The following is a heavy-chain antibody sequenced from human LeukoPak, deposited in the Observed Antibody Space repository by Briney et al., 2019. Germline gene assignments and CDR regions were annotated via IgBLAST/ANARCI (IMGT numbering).Heavy chain of an antibody. CDR3: TRGLVV. CDR1: GFTFSEFE. D-gene: IGHD2-15*01. V-gene: IGHV3-48*03. J-gene: IGHJ4*02. CDR2: ISSGGTTI. Sequence: GGSLRLSCAASGFTFSEFEMNWVSQAPGKGLEWVSDISSGGTTIFYADSVKGRFTISRDNAKNSLYLQMNSLRDEDTAIYYCTRGLVVWGQGALVTVSS.